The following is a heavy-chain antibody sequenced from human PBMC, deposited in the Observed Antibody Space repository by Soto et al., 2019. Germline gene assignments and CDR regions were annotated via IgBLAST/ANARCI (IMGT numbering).Heavy chain of an antibody. Sequence: SETLSLTCTVSGGSISSGDYYWSWIRQPPGKGLEWIGYIYYSGSTYYNPSLKSRVTISVDTSKNQFSLKLSSVTAADTAVYYCARHFSVDYFDYWGQGALVTVSS. CDR1: GGSISSGDYY. CDR2: IYYSGST. V-gene: IGHV4-30-4*01. J-gene: IGHJ4*02. CDR3: ARHFSVDYFDY.